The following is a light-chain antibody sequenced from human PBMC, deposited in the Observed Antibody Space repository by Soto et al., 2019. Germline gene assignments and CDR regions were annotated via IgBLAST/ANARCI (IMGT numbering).Light chain of an antibody. Sequence: QSVLTQPASVSGCPGQSITISCTGTSSDVGSYKYVSWYQQYPGKAPKLMIYEGSKRPSGVSNRFSGSKSGNTASLTITGLQAEDEADYYCCSYAGSSTPYVFGSGTKVTAL. CDR1: SSDVGSYKY. CDR2: EGS. CDR3: CSYAGSSTPYV. J-gene: IGLJ1*01. V-gene: IGLV2-23*01.